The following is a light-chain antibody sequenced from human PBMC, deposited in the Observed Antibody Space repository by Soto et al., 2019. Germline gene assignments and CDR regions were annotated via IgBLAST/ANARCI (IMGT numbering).Light chain of an antibody. J-gene: IGKJ3*01. V-gene: IGKV3-20*01. Sequence: PGERSTLSCRASQNFNSNHFGWYQQNPGQAPRLLIYGASSSATDIPDRFSGSGSGTDFTLTISRLEPEDFAVYYCQQCGGSPFFTFGPGTKVDI. CDR2: GAS. CDR1: QNFNSNH. CDR3: QQCGGSPFFT.